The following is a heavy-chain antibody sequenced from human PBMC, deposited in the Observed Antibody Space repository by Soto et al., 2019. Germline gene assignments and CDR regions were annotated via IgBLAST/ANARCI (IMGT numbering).Heavy chain of an antibody. CDR2: INHSGST. J-gene: IGHJ4*02. D-gene: IGHD2-15*01. V-gene: IGHV4-34*01. CDR1: GGSFSGYY. CDR3: ARGQKVVAATPWWYFDY. Sequence: PSETLSLTCAVYGGSFSGYYWSWIRQPPGKGLEWIGEINHSGSTNYNPSLKSRVTISVDTSKNQFSLKLSSVTAADTAVYYCARGQKVVAATPWWYFDYWGQGTLVTVSS.